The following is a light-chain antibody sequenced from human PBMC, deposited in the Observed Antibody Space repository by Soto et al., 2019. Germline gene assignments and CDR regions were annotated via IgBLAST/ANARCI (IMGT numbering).Light chain of an antibody. CDR3: QQYNSHSPWT. Sequence: DIQMTQSPSTLSASVGDRVTITCRASQSVSTWLAWYQQKPGKAPQVLISMASTLESGVPSRFSGSGSGTEFTLTISSLQPDDFATYYCQQYNSHSPWTFGQGTMVEIK. CDR2: MAS. J-gene: IGKJ1*01. CDR1: QSVSTW. V-gene: IGKV1-5*03.